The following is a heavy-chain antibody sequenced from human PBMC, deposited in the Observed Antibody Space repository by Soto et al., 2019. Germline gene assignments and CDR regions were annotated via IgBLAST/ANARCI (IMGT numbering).Heavy chain of an antibody. V-gene: IGHV4-39*01. CDR3: ARQNGAIGLLWFGELLTNDY. D-gene: IGHD3-10*01. CDR2: VYYSGST. Sequence: QLQLQESGPGLVKPSETLSLTCTVSGGSISSSSYYWGWIRQPPGKGLECIGSVYYSGSTYYNPSLKSRVSISVDTSTNQLSLKLRSVTAADTAVYSCARQNGAIGLLWFGELLTNDYWGQGTLVTVSS. J-gene: IGHJ4*02. CDR1: GGSISSSSYY.